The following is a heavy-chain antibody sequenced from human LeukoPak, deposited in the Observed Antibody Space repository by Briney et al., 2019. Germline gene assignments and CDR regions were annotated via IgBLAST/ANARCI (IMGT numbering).Heavy chain of an antibody. CDR3: AKGLTFYCSGVAAENDAFDI. Sequence: GGSLRLSCAASGFTFSSYAVSWVRQAPGKGLEWVSAISGSGGSTYYADSVKGRFTISRDNSKNTLYLQMNSLRAEDTAVYYCAKGLTFYCSGVAAENDAFDIWGQGTMVTVSS. CDR2: ISGSGGST. D-gene: IGHD2-15*01. J-gene: IGHJ3*02. CDR1: GFTFSSYA. V-gene: IGHV3-23*01.